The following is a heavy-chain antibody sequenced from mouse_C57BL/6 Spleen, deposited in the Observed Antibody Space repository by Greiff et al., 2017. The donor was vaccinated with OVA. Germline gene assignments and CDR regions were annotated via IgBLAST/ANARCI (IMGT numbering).Heavy chain of an antibody. CDR2: IHPSDSDT. Sequence: QVQLQQPGAELVKPGASVKVSCKASGYTFTSYWMHWVKQRPGQGLEWIGRIHPSDSDTTYNQQFKGKATLTVDNSSSTAYMQLSSLTSEDSAVYYWAIKPSTEYYAMDDWGQGTSVTVSS. V-gene: IGHV1-74*01. CDR3: AIKPSTEYYAMDD. CDR1: GYTFTSYW. J-gene: IGHJ4*01.